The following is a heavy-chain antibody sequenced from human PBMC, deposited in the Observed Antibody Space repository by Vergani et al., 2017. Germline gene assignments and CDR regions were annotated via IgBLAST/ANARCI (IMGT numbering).Heavy chain of an antibody. D-gene: IGHD2-2*02. CDR2: NIPIFGTA. CDR3: AKPRYFSITSWYNGAFDD. CDR1: GGTFSSYA. Sequence: QVQLVQSGAEVKKPGASVKVSCKASGGTFSSYAISWVRQAPGKGLEWMGRNIPIFGTANYAQKFQGRVTITANESTSTAYMELSSLRSEDTAVCYCAKPRYFSITSWYNGAFDDWSQGTLVTVSS. V-gene: IGHV1-69*18. J-gene: IGHJ4*02.